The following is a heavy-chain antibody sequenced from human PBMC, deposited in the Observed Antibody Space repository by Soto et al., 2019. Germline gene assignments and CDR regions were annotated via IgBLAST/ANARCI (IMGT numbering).Heavy chain of an antibody. V-gene: IGHV1-69*02. CDR2: IIPILGIA. J-gene: IGHJ5*02. CDR1: GGTFSSYT. CDR3: ARGCSGGSCYYNWFDP. Sequence: GASVKVSCKASGGTFSSYTISWVRQAPGQGLEWMGRIIPILGIANYAQKFQGRVTITADKSTSTAYMELSSLRSEDTAVYYCARGCSGGSCYYNWFDPWGQGTLVTVSS. D-gene: IGHD2-15*01.